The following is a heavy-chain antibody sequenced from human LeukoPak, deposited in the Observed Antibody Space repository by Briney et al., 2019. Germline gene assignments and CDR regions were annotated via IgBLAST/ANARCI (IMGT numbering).Heavy chain of an antibody. V-gene: IGHV4-34*01. Sequence: SETLSLTCAVYGESFRGYYWTWIRQTPGKGLEWIGEIDHIGRTTYNPSLKSRVTISVDTSKNQFSLRLTSVTASDTAVYYCARPVRCSATTCTGPFDYWGQGTLVTVSS. J-gene: IGHJ4*02. CDR2: IDHIGRT. D-gene: IGHD6-19*01. CDR3: ARPVRCSATTCTGPFDY. CDR1: GESFRGYY.